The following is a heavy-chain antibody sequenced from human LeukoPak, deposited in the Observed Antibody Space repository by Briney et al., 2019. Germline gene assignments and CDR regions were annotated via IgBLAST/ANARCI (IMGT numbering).Heavy chain of an antibody. CDR3: ARSITIEDAFDI. CDR2: ISGSSTYT. J-gene: IGHJ3*02. D-gene: IGHD3-3*01. CDR1: GFTFSDYY. Sequence: GGSLRLSCAASGFTFSDYYMSWIRQAPGKGPEWVSYISGSSTYTNYADSVKGRFTISRDNAKKSLYLQMNSLRAEDTAVYYCARSITIEDAFDIWGQGTMVTVSS. V-gene: IGHV3-11*03.